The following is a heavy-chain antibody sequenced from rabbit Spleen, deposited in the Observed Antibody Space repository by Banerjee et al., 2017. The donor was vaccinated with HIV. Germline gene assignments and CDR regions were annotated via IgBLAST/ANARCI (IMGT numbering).Heavy chain of an antibody. CDR3: ARDTASSFSSYGMDL. CDR2: IYAGSSGST. D-gene: IGHD8-1*01. CDR1: GFSFSSSYY. Sequence: QSLEESGGDLVKPEGSPTLTCTASGFSFSSSYYMCWVRQAPGKGLECIACIYAGSSGSTYYANWAKGRFTISKASSTTVTLQMTSLTVADTATYFCARDTASSFSSYGMDLWGQGTLVTVS. J-gene: IGHJ6*01. V-gene: IGHV1S40*01.